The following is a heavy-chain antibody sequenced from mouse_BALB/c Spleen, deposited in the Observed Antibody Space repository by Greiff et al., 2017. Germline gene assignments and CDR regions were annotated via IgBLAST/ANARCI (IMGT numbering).Heavy chain of an antibody. CDR1: GFTFSSYA. V-gene: IGHV5-6-5*01. CDR2: ISSGGST. J-gene: IGHJ2*01. Sequence: EVMLVESGGGLVKPGGSLKLSCAASGFTFSSYAMSWVRQTPEKRLEWVASISSGGSTYYPDSVKGRFTISRDNARNILYLQMSSLRSEDTAMYYCARGVTTVDFDYWGQGTTLTVSS. CDR3: ARGVTTVDFDY. D-gene: IGHD1-1*01.